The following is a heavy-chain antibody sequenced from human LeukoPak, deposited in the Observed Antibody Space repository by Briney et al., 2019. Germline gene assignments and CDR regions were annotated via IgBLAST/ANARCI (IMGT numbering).Heavy chain of an antibody. CDR1: GGTFSSYA. Sequence: SVKVSCKASGGTFSSYAISWVRQAPGQGLEWMGRIIPILGIANYAQKFQGRVTITADKSTSTAYMEPSSLRSEDTAVYYCARAAHSYVYSGYFDYWGQGTLVTVSS. CDR3: ARAAHSYVYSGYFDY. CDR2: IIPILGIA. V-gene: IGHV1-69*04. D-gene: IGHD5-18*01. J-gene: IGHJ4*02.